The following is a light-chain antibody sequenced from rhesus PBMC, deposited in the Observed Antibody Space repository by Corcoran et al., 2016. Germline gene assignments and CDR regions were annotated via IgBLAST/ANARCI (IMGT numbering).Light chain of an antibody. V-gene: IGKV1-74*01. CDR1: ENVNNY. J-gene: IGKJ2*01. CDR2: AAS. CDR3: QHSYGTPHS. Sequence: DIQMTQSPSSLSASVVDRVITTCRASENVNNYSHWYQQKPGKAPKLLIHAASTLQSGVPSRFSGSGSGTDYTFTISSLQPEEVATYYCQHSYGTPHSFGQGTKVEIK.